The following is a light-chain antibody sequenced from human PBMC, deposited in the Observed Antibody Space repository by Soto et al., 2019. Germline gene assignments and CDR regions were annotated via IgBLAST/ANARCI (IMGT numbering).Light chain of an antibody. Sequence: EIVLTQSPGTLSLSPGERATLSCRASQSVSSSYLAWYQQKPGQAPRLLIYGASSRATGIPDRFSGSGSGTDFTLTISRLEPEDFAVYYCQQYGSSLWTFRQGTKV. J-gene: IGKJ1*01. CDR1: QSVSSSY. CDR3: QQYGSSLWT. V-gene: IGKV3-20*01. CDR2: GAS.